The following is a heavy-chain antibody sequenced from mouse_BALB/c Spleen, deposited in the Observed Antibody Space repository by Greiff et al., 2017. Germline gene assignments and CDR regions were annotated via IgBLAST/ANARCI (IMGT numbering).Heavy chain of an antibody. CDR3: ARLFFTTVVARAMDY. V-gene: IGHV1-14*01. CDR2: INPYNDGT. Sequence: VQLQQSGPELVKPGASVKMSCKASGYTFTSYVMHWVKQKPGQGLEWIGYINPYNDGTKYNEKFKGKATLTSDKSSSTAYMELSSLTSEDSAVYYCARLFFTTVVARAMDYWGQGTSVTVSS. J-gene: IGHJ4*01. D-gene: IGHD1-1*01. CDR1: GYTFTSYV.